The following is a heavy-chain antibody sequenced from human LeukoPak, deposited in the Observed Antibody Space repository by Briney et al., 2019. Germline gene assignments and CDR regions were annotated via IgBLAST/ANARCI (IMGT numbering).Heavy chain of an antibody. J-gene: IGHJ4*02. V-gene: IGHV4-31*03. D-gene: IGHD6-19*01. CDR3: ARQTYSSGPGDY. CDR1: GGSISSGDYY. CDR2: IFYSGSA. Sequence: SQTLSLTCTVSGGSISSGDYYWNWIRQHPEKSLEWIGYIFYSGSAYYNPSLKSRVTISVDTSKNQFSLKLSSVTAADTAVYYCARQTYSSGPGDYWGQGTLVTVSS.